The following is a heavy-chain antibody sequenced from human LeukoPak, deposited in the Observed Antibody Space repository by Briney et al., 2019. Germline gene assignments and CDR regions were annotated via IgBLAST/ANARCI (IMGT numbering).Heavy chain of an antibody. CDR1: GFTFSSYG. D-gene: IGHD5-12*01. CDR2: IRYDGSNK. Sequence: GGSLRLSCAASGFTFSSYGMHWVRQAPGKGLEWVAFIRYDGSNKYYADSVKGRFTISRDNSKNTLCLQMNSLRAEDTAVYYCAKDVTGDIVATIIDYWGQGTLVTVSS. J-gene: IGHJ4*02. V-gene: IGHV3-30*02. CDR3: AKDVTGDIVATIIDY.